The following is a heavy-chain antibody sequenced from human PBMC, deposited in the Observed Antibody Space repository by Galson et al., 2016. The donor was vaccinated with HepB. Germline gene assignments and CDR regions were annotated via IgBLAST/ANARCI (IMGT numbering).Heavy chain of an antibody. J-gene: IGHJ6*02. CDR3: ARGGRLKYYGMDV. D-gene: IGHD1-26*01. CDR1: GDSVSRNNVA. Sequence: CAISGDSVSRNNVAWYWIRQSPSRGLEWLGRTYYSSKWYNDYALSLKSRISINADTSKNQIFLQLNSVTPDDTAVYYCARGGRLKYYGMDVWGQGTTVTVSS. V-gene: IGHV6-1*01. CDR2: TYYSSKWYN.